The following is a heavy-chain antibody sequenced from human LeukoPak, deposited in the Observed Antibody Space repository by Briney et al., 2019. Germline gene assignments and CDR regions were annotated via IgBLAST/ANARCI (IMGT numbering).Heavy chain of an antibody. CDR1: GFTFSSYG. Sequence: GGSLRLSCAASGFTFSSYGMHWVRQAPGKGLEWVAFIRYDGSNKYYAGSVKGRFTISRDNSKNTLYLQMDSLRAEDTAVYYCAKGGVLMVYAPPDSNWFDPWGQGTLVTVSS. J-gene: IGHJ5*02. CDR3: AKGGVLMVYAPPDSNWFDP. V-gene: IGHV3-30*02. CDR2: IRYDGSNK. D-gene: IGHD2-8*01.